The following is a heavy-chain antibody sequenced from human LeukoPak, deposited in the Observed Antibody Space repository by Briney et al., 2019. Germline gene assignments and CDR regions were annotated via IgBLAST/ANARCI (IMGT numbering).Heavy chain of an antibody. Sequence: SQTLSLTCAISGDSVRSNRATWNWIRQSPARGLEWLGGTYYRSKWFNDYALSVKSRLTINPDTSKNQFSLLLDSVTPEDTAVYYCARYGGNSQPTVFDHWGQGTLVTVSS. V-gene: IGHV6-1*01. D-gene: IGHD4-23*01. CDR3: ARYGGNSQPTVFDH. CDR2: TYYRSKWFN. CDR1: GDSVRSNRAT. J-gene: IGHJ4*02.